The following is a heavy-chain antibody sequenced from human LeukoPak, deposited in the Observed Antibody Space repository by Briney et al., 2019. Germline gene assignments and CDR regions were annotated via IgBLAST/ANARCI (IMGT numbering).Heavy chain of an antibody. D-gene: IGHD5-12*01. CDR1: GFIFRRYL. J-gene: IGHJ6*03. CDR2: INRDGSST. Sequence: GGSLTLSFASSGFIFRRYLMHWLRQAPGKEMAGVARINRDGSSTSYEDYVKGRFTISIDNAKNKLYLQMNSLRAEDTAVYYCARVSSSYDLFIGYYYYYMDVWGKGTTVTVSS. CDR3: ARVSSSYDLFIGYYYYYMDV. V-gene: IGHV3-74*01.